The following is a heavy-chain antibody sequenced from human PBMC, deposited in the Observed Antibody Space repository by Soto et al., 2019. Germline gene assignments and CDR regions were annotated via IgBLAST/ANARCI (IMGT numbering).Heavy chain of an antibody. D-gene: IGHD4-17*01. J-gene: IGHJ3*02. CDR2: ISAYNGNT. V-gene: IGHV1-18*01. Sequence: GASVKVSCKASGYTFTSYGISWVRQALGQGLEWMGWISAYNGNTNYAQKLQGRVTMTTDTSTSTAYMELRSLRSDDTAVYYCARNDYGDYDDALDIWGQGTMVTVSS. CDR3: ARNDYGDYDDALDI. CDR1: GYTFTSYG.